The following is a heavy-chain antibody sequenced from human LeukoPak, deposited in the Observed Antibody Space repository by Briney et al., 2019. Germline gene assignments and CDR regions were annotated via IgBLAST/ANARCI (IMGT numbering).Heavy chain of an antibody. V-gene: IGHV3-30*03. CDR1: GFTFSSYG. CDR3: ARDLDYYDSSGYPDY. D-gene: IGHD3-22*01. CDR2: ISYDGSNK. J-gene: IGHJ4*02. Sequence: GRSLRLSCAASGFTFSSYGMHWVRQAPGKGLEWVAVISYDGSNKYYADSVKGRFTISRDNSKNTLYLQMNSLRAEDTAVYYCARDLDYYDSSGYPDYWGQGTLVTVSS.